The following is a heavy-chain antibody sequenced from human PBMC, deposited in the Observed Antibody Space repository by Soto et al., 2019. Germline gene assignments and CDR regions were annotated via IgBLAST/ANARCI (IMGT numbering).Heavy chain of an antibody. D-gene: IGHD3-3*01. CDR1: GFTFSSYS. V-gene: IGHV3-21*01. Sequence: GGSLRLSCAASGFTFSSYSMNWVRQAPGKGLEWVSSISSSSSYIYYADSVKGRFTISRDNAKNSLYLQMNSLRAEDTAVYYCARVGDYDFWSGYNRGWFDPWGQGTLVTVSS. CDR3: ARVGDYDFWSGYNRGWFDP. CDR2: ISSSSSYI. J-gene: IGHJ5*02.